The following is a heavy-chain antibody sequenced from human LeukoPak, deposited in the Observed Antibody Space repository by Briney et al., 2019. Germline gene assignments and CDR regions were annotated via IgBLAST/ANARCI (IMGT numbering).Heavy chain of an antibody. CDR3: AKVRSDYYDILTGNYNPLFDY. J-gene: IGHJ4*02. Sequence: PGGSLRLSCAASGFTFSSYWMSWVRQAPGKGLEWVANIKQDGSEKYYVDSVKGRFTISRDNAKNSLYLQMNSLRAEDTAVYYCAKVRSDYYDILTGNYNPLFDYWGQGTLVTVSS. CDR1: GFTFSSYW. CDR2: IKQDGSEK. V-gene: IGHV3-7*01. D-gene: IGHD3-9*01.